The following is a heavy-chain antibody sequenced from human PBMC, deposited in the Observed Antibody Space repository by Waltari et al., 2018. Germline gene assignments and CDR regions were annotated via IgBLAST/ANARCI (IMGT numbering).Heavy chain of an antibody. CDR3: ARRSGHCDGTTCSAGWFDP. CDR2: IDPEDGET. D-gene: IGHD2-2*01. Sequence: EIRLLQSGAEVKKPGATVKISCKASGNSLSDNYIHWVQQVPGKGLEWIGRIDPEDGETIYAEKCEDRVTLTADLATETAYLELSRLSSDDTATYYCARRSGHCDGTTCSAGWFDPWGQGTLVKVSS. V-gene: IGHV1-69-2*01. J-gene: IGHJ5*02. CDR1: GNSLSDNY.